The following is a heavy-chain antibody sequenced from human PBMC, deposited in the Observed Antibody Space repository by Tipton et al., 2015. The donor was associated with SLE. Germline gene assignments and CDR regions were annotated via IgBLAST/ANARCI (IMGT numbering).Heavy chain of an antibody. D-gene: IGHD3-16*01. J-gene: IGHJ6*03. CDR2: IYYDGST. Sequence: TLSLTCTVSNGSINSYYWSWIRQPPGKGLEYIGYIYYDGSTNYNPSLKSRVTISVDTSKNKFSLRLSSVTAADTAFYYCARMEGGLMDVWGKGTTVTVSS. CDR3: ARMEGGLMDV. V-gene: IGHV4-59*01. CDR1: NGSINSYY.